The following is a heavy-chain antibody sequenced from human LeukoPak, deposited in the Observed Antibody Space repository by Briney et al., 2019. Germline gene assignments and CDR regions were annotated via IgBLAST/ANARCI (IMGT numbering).Heavy chain of an antibody. V-gene: IGHV3-11*01. D-gene: IGHD2-21*01. Sequence: GGSLRLSCAASGFTFSDYYMSWIRQAPGKGLEWVSYISSSGSTIYYADSVKGRFTISRDNAKNSLYLQMNSLRAEDTAVYYRARVVRFHWFDPWGQGTLVTVSS. J-gene: IGHJ5*02. CDR2: ISSSGSTI. CDR3: ARVVRFHWFDP. CDR1: GFTFSDYY.